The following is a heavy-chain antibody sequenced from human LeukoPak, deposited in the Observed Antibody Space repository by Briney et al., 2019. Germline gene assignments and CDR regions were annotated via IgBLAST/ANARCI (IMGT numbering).Heavy chain of an antibody. D-gene: IGHD3-22*01. CDR2: IIPILGIA. Sequence: SVKVFCKASGGTFSSYAISWVRQAPGQGLEWMGRIIPILGIANYAQKFQGRVTMTRNTSISTAYMELSSLRSEDTAVYYCARVERWYYYDSSGYYYDFWGQGTLVTVSS. CDR1: GGTFSSYA. V-gene: IGHV1-69*04. J-gene: IGHJ4*02. CDR3: ARVERWYYYDSSGYYYDF.